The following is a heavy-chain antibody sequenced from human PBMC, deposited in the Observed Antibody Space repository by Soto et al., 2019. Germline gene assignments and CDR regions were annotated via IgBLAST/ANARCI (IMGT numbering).Heavy chain of an antibody. CDR1: GYTFTSYG. Sequence: GASVKVSCKASGYTFTSYGIHWVRQAPGQRLEWMGWINAGNGDTKYSQKFQGRVTITRDTSASTAHMELSSLRSEDTAVYYCARGYSSGPQDYWGQGTLVTVSS. D-gene: IGHD3-22*01. CDR3: ARGYSSGPQDY. J-gene: IGHJ4*02. CDR2: INAGNGDT. V-gene: IGHV1-3*01.